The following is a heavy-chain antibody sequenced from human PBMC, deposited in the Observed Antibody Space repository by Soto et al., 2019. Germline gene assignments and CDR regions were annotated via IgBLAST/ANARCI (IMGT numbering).Heavy chain of an antibody. CDR3: ARRLNSEDAFDI. CDR1: EFTFSNFD. Sequence: PGGSLRLSCAASEFTFSNFDMNWVRQAPGQGLEWVSSITTTSSYIYYTASVKGRFTISRDNAKNSLYLQMSSLRAGDTAVYYCARRLNSEDAFDIWGQGTMVTVSS. CDR2: ITTTSSYI. V-gene: IGHV3-21*01. J-gene: IGHJ3*02.